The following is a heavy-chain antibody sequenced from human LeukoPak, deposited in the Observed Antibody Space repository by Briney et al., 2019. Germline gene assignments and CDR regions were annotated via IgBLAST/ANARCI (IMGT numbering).Heavy chain of an antibody. CDR3: ARDGYGDYVNWFDP. D-gene: IGHD4-17*01. CDR2: IYYSGST. Sequence: SETLSLTCTVSGGSISSYYWSWIRQPSGKGLEWIGYIYYSGSTNYNPSLKSRVTISVDTSKNQFSLKLSSVTAADTAVYYCARDGYGDYVNWFDPWGQGTLVTVSS. J-gene: IGHJ5*02. CDR1: GGSISSYY. V-gene: IGHV4-59*01.